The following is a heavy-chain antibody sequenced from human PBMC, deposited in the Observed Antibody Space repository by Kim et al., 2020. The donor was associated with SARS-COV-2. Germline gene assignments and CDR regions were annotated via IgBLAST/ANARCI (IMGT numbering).Heavy chain of an antibody. Sequence: TTYALKFQGRVTVTRDTSTSTVYMELSSLRSEDRAVYYCARDNTAWAFDYWGQGTLVTVST. CDR3: ARDNTAWAFDY. D-gene: IGHD2-21*02. V-gene: IGHV1-46*01. J-gene: IGHJ4*02. CDR2: T.